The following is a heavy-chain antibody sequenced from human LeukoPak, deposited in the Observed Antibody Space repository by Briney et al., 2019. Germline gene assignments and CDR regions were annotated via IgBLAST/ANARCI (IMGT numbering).Heavy chain of an antibody. V-gene: IGHV5-10-1*01. J-gene: IGHJ4*02. CDR3: ARRGRSSSNFDF. CDR2: IDPTDSYT. CDR1: GYIFTSYW. D-gene: IGHD6-6*01. Sequence: GESLKISCKGSGYIFTSYWITWVRQMPGKGLEWMGMIDPTDSYTNYSPTFQGHVAISTDKSISTAYLQWSSLKASDTAIYYCARRGRSSSNFDFWGQGTLVTVSS.